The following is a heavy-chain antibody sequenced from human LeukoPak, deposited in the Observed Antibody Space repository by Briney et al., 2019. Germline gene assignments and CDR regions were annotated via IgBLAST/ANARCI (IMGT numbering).Heavy chain of an antibody. J-gene: IGHJ4*02. CDR1: GFTFSSYS. D-gene: IGHD1-26*01. V-gene: IGHV3-21*01. CDR2: ISSSSSYI. CDR3: ARLNIVEAQHRYFDC. Sequence: GGSLRLSCAASGFTFSSYSMNWVRQAPGKGLEWVSSISSSSSYIYYADSVKGRFTISRDNAKNSLYLQMNSLRAEDTAVYYCARLNIVEAQHRYFDCWGQGTLVTVSS.